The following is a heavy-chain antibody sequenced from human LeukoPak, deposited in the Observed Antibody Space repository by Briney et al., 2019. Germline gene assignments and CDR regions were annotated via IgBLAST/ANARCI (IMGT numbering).Heavy chain of an antibody. CDR1: GGSISNYY. CDR3: ARGGGFGSPPAY. CDR2: IYHSRSV. V-gene: IGHV4-59*01. D-gene: IGHD3-10*01. Sequence: SETLSLTCTVSGGSISNYYWSWIRQPLGKGLEWIGYIYHSRSVNYNPSLKSRVTISVDTTNNQFSLKLNSVTAADTAVYYCARGGGFGSPPAYWGQGTLVTVSS. J-gene: IGHJ4*02.